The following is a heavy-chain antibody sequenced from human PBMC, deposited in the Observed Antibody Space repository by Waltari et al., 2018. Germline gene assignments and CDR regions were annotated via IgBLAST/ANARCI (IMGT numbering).Heavy chain of an antibody. J-gene: IGHJ6*03. CDR2: IRNDGSNE. CDR1: GFTFSNYG. D-gene: IGHD6-13*01. Sequence: QVQLVESGGGVVQPGGSLRLSCAASGFTFSNYGMHWVRQAPGKGLEGVAFIRNDGSNEYYEDSVKGRFTVSRDNSKNMLYAHMDSLRVEDTAVYYCAKVTSTWTKTDYWYYMDVWGKGTTVTVSS. CDR3: AKVTSTWTKTDYWYYMDV. V-gene: IGHV3-30*02.